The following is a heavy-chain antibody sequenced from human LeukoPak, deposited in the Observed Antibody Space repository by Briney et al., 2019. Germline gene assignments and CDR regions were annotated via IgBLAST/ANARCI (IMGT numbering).Heavy chain of an antibody. CDR3: ARLGVGERQLVLWYFDY. CDR1: GYSFTSYW. CDR2: IYPGDSDT. D-gene: IGHD6-13*01. J-gene: IGHJ4*02. V-gene: IGHV5-51*01. Sequence: GESLKISCKGSGYSFTSYWIGWVRQMPGKGLEWMGIIYPGDSDTRYSPSFQGQVTISADKSISTAYLQWSSLKASDTAMYYCARLGVGERQLVLWYFDYWGQGTLVTVSS.